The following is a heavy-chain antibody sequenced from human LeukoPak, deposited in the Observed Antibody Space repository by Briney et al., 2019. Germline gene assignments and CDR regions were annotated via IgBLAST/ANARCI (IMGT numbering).Heavy chain of an antibody. J-gene: IGHJ4*02. CDR2: IYPGDSDT. V-gene: IGHV5-51*01. CDR1: GYSFTSYW. CDR3: ARLKVRDGNFDY. D-gene: IGHD5-24*01. Sequence: GAPLKISCKGSGYSFTSYWIGWVRQMPGKVLEWMGIIYPGDSDTRYSPSFQGQVTISADKSIRTAYLQWSRLKASDTAMYCCARLKVRDGNFDYWGQGTLVTVSS.